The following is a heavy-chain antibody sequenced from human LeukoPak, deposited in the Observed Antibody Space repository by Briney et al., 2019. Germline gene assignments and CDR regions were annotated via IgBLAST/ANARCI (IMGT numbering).Heavy chain of an antibody. V-gene: IGHV3-21*01. CDR1: GFTFSSYS. J-gene: IGHJ6*02. Sequence: PGGSLRLSCAASGFTFSSYSMNWVRQAPGKGLEWVSSISSSSSYIYYADSVKGRFTISRDNAKNSLYLQMNSLRAEDTAVYYCARVKWELLGYGMDVWGQGTTVTVSS. CDR3: ARVKWELLGYGMDV. CDR2: ISSSSSYI. D-gene: IGHD1-26*01.